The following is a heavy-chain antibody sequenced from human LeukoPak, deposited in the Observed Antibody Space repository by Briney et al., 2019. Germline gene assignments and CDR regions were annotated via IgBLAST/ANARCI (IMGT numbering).Heavy chain of an antibody. Sequence: ASVKVSCKASGGAFSSYTIRWVREAPGQGLEWMVRIVPILGIANYAQKFQGRVTITADKSTSTAYMELSSLRSEDTAVYYCATEPNYYDSSMDYWGQGTLVTVSS. CDR1: GGAFSSYT. CDR2: IVPILGIA. V-gene: IGHV1-69*02. J-gene: IGHJ4*02. D-gene: IGHD3-22*01. CDR3: ATEPNYYDSSMDY.